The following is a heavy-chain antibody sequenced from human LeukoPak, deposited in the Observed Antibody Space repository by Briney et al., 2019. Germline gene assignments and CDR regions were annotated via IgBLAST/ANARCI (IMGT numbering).Heavy chain of an antibody. V-gene: IGHV1-2*02. CDR1: GYTFTGYY. CDR2: INPNSGGT. Sequence: ASVKDSCQASGYTFTGYYMHWVRQAPGQGLAWMGWINPNSGGTNYAQKFQGRVTMTRDTSISTAYMELSRLRSDDTAVYYCARSLNVLRFLEWLSGGFDYWGQGTLVTVSS. J-gene: IGHJ4*02. D-gene: IGHD3-3*01. CDR3: ARSLNVLRFLEWLSGGFDY.